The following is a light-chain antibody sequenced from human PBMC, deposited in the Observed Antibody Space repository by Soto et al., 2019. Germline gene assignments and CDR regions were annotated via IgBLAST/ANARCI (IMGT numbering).Light chain of an antibody. CDR2: GAS. CDR3: QQSYSTPRT. J-gene: IGKJ1*01. CDR1: QSVSSN. V-gene: IGKV3-15*01. Sequence: EIVMTQSPVTLPVSPGERATLCCRASQSVSSNLAWYQQKPGQAPRLLIYGASTRATGIPARFSGSGSGTEFTLTISSLQSEDFATYYCQQSYSTPRTFGQGSKADIK.